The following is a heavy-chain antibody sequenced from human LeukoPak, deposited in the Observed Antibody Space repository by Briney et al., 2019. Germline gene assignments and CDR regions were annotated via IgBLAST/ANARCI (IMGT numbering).Heavy chain of an antibody. Sequence: ASVKVSCKASGGTCSSYAISWVRQAPGQGLEWMGGIIPIFGTANYAQKFQGRVTITADESTSTAYMELSSLRSEDTAVYYCAIPRGDSGSYYNWFDPWGQGTLVTVSS. J-gene: IGHJ5*02. V-gene: IGHV1-69*13. D-gene: IGHD1-26*01. CDR1: GGTCSSYA. CDR3: AIPRGDSGSYYNWFDP. CDR2: IIPIFGTA.